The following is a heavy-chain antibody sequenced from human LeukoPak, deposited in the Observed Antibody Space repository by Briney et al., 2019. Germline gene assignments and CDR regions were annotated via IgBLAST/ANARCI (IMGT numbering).Heavy chain of an antibody. CDR3: ASRAAALDS. CDR2: FHHSGNT. D-gene: IGHD6-13*01. J-gene: IGHJ4*02. CDR1: GASISRYY. V-gene: IGHV4-59*12. Sequence: SETLSLTCSVSGASISRYYWSWIRQPPGKGLEWIGYFHHSGNTNYSPSLSSRITMSVDTSKNQFSLRLNSVTAADTAIYYCASRAAALDSWGKGTLVTVSS.